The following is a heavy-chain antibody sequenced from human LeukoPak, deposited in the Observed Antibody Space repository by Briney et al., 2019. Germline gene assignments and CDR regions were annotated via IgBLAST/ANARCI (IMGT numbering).Heavy chain of an antibody. D-gene: IGHD3-10*01. J-gene: IGHJ5*02. Sequence: SETLSLTCSVSHYSISSGYYWGWIRQPPGKGLQWIGSVFHSGTTYHNPSLKSRVTLSVDTSKNQFSLKLSSVTAADTAVYYCAKSLYGSGSYYNWFDPWGQGTLVTVSS. CDR3: AKSLYGSGSYYNWFDP. V-gene: IGHV4-38-2*02. CDR2: VFHSGTT. CDR1: HYSISSGYY.